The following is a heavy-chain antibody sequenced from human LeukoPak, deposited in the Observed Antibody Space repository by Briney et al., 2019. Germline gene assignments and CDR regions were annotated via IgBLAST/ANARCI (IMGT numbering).Heavy chain of an antibody. J-gene: IGHJ4*02. CDR2: IWYDGSNE. CDR1: GFTFSSYG. Sequence: PGGSLRLSCAASGFTFSSYGMHWVRRAPGKGLEWVAVIWYDGSNEHYADSVKGRFIISRDNSKNTLYLQMNSLRADDTAVYYCAREYSSSWPFYYWGQGTLVTVSS. D-gene: IGHD6-13*01. CDR3: AREYSSSWPFYY. V-gene: IGHV3-33*08.